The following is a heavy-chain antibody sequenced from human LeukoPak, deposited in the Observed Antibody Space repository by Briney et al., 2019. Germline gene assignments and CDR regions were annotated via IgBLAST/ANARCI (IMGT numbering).Heavy chain of an antibody. J-gene: IGHJ5*02. V-gene: IGHV4-59*01. Sequence: PSETLSLTCTVSGGSISSYYWSWIRQPPGKGLVWIGYIYYSGSTNYNPSLKSRVTISVDTSKNQFSLKLSSVTAADTAVYYCARLRQGKWFDPWGQGTLVTVSS. CDR2: IYYSGST. D-gene: IGHD3-10*01. CDR3: ARLRQGKWFDP. CDR1: GGSISSYY.